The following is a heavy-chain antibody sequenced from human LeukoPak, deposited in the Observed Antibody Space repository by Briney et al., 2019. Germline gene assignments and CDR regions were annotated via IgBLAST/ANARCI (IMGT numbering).Heavy chain of an antibody. D-gene: IGHD3-10*01. Sequence: AGRSLRLSCAASGFTFSSYAMHWVRQAPGKGLEWVAVISYDGSNKYYADSVKGRFTISRDNSKNTLYLQMNSLRAEDTAVYYCASSGGSHAFDIWGQGTMVTVSS. CDR1: GFTFSSYA. J-gene: IGHJ3*02. V-gene: IGHV3-30-3*01. CDR3: ASSGGSHAFDI. CDR2: ISYDGSNK.